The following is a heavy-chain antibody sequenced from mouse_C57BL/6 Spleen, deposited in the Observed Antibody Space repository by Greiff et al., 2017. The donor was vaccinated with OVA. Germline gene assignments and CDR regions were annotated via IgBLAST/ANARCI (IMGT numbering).Heavy chain of an antibody. CDR2: IDPSDSET. D-gene: IGHD2-3*01. Sequence: QVQLQQPGAELVRPGSSVKLSCKASGYTFTSYWMHWVKQRPIQGLEWIGNIDPSDSETHYNQKFKDKATLTVDKSSSTAYMQLSSLTSGDSAVDYCARWLLEGDYAMDYWGQGTSVTVSS. V-gene: IGHV1-52*01. CDR3: ARWLLEGDYAMDY. J-gene: IGHJ4*01. CDR1: GYTFTSYW.